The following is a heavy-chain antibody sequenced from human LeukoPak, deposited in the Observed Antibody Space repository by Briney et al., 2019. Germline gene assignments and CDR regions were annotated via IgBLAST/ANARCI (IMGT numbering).Heavy chain of an antibody. V-gene: IGHV4-38-2*01. CDR2: IYHSGST. CDR1: GYSISSGYY. CDR3: ARGGSYLPDDY. D-gene: IGHD1-26*01. Sequence: SETLSLTCAVSGYSISSGYYWGWIRQPPGKGLEWIGSIYHSGSTYYNPSLKSRVTISVDTSKNQFSLELSSVTAADTAVYYCARGGSYLPDDYWGQGTLVTVSS. J-gene: IGHJ4*02.